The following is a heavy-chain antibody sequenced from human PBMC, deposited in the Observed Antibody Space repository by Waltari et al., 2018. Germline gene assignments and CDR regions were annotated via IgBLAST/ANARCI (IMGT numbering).Heavy chain of an antibody. CDR1: GGSISSGGYY. D-gene: IGHD3-22*01. V-gene: IGHV4-31*03. CDR2: IYYIGST. CDR3: ARGAYDSTHFDY. J-gene: IGHJ4*02. Sequence: QVQLQESGPGLVKPSQTLSLTCTVSGGSISSGGYYCSWIRQHPGKCLEWIGYIYYIGSTYYNPSLKSRVTISVDTSKNQFSLKLSSVTAADTAVYYCARGAYDSTHFDYWGQGTLVTVSS.